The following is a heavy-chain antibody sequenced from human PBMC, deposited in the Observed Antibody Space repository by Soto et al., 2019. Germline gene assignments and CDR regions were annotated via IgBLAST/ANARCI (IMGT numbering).Heavy chain of an antibody. J-gene: IGHJ4*02. V-gene: IGHV1-69*01. D-gene: IGHD6-13*01. Sequence: QAQVVQSGAEVRKPGSSVKLSCKASEGTLNSYAIAWVRQAPGQGLEWMGGIIPYYNTLNYAQKFQDRVTITADDSTNTVYMELSSLRSDDTAVYFCASGASRWYPYFFDSWAQGTVVTVSS. CDR1: EGTLNSYA. CDR3: ASGASRWYPYFFDS. CDR2: IIPYYNTL.